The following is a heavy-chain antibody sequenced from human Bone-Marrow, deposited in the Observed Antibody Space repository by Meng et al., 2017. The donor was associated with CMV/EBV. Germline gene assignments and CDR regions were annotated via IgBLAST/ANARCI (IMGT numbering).Heavy chain of an antibody. J-gene: IGHJ3*02. CDR2: ISSSSSYI. V-gene: IGHV3-21*01. CDR1: GFTFSSYS. Sequence: GESLKISCAASGFTFSSYSMNWVRQAPGKGLEWVSSISSSSSYIYYADSVKGRFTISRDNAKNSLYLQMNSLRAEDTAVYYCARVKAAAAKGADAFDICGQGTMVTVSS. D-gene: IGHD6-13*01. CDR3: ARVKAAAAKGADAFDI.